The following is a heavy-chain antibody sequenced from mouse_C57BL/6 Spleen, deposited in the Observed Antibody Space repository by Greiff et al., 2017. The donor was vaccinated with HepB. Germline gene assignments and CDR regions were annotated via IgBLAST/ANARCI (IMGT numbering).Heavy chain of an antibody. J-gene: IGHJ4*01. V-gene: IGHV5-4*01. CDR3: AREGLRLDYYAMDY. CDR2: ISDGGSYT. D-gene: IGHD2-4*01. CDR1: GFTFSSYA. Sequence: DVMLVESGGGLVKPGGSLKLSCAASGFTFSSYAMSWVRQTPEKRLEWVATISDGGSYTYYPDNVKGRFTISRDNAKNNLYLQMSHLKSEDTAMYYCAREGLRLDYYAMDYWGQGTSVTVSS.